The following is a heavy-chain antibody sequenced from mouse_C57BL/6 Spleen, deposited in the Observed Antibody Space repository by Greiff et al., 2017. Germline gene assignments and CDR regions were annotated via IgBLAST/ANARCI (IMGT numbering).Heavy chain of an antibody. CDR1: GFTFSSYA. D-gene: IGHD1-1*01. J-gene: IGHJ1*03. V-gene: IGHV5-9-1*02. CDR3: TRDGSSYVYFDV. CDR2: ISSGGDYI. Sequence: EVNVVESGEGLVKPGGSLKLSCAASGFTFSSYAMSWVRQTPEKRLEWVAYISSGGDYIYYADTVKGRFTISRDNARNTLYLQMSSLKSEDTAMYYCTRDGSSYVYFDVWGTGTTVTVSS.